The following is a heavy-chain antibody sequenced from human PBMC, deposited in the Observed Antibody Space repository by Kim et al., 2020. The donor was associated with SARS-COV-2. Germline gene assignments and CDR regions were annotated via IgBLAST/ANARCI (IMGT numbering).Heavy chain of an antibody. Sequence: GGSLRLSCAASGFTFSDYSMNWVRQAPGKGLEWISYIRISDGAIFYADSVMGRFTISTDNAKNSLYLQMNSLRAEDTAVYYCARDLGYSFDYWGQGSLVSVSS. CDR1: GFTFSDYS. CDR2: IRISDGAI. V-gene: IGHV3-48*04. D-gene: IGHD2-21*01. CDR3: ARDLGYSFDY. J-gene: IGHJ4*02.